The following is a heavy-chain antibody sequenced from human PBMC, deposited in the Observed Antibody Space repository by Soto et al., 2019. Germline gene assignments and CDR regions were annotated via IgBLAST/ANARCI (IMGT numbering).Heavy chain of an antibody. D-gene: IGHD3-3*01. V-gene: IGHV6-1*01. CDR1: GDSVSSNSAA. J-gene: IGHJ6*03. CDR3: ARAVGDFWSGYYNYYYYMDV. Sequence: SQTLSLTCAISGDSVSSNSAAWNWIRQSPSRGLEWLGRTYYRSKWYNDYAVSVKSRITINPDTSKNQFSLQLNSVTPDDTAVYYCARAVGDFWSGYYNYYYYMDVWGKGTTVTVSS. CDR2: TYYRSKWYN.